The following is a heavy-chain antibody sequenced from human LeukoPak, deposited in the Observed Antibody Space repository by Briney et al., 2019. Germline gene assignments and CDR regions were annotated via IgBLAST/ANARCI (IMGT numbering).Heavy chain of an antibody. CDR1: GGSISSYY. CDR3: ARSRAGYGDYPSFDY. Sequence: PSETLSLTCTVSGGSISSYYWSWIRQPPGKGLEWIGYIYYSGSTNYNPSLKSRVTISVDTSKNQFSLKLSSVTAADTAVYYCARSRAGYGDYPSFDYWGQGTLVTVSS. CDR2: IYYSGST. D-gene: IGHD4-17*01. V-gene: IGHV4-59*01. J-gene: IGHJ4*02.